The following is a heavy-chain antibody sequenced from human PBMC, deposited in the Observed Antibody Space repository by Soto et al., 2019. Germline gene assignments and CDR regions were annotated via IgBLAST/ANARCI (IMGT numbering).Heavy chain of an antibody. CDR2: ISIRGDYR. CDR1: GFTFSSSG. V-gene: IGHV3-23*01. Sequence: EGQLLQSGGGLVQPGESLRLSCAASGFTFSSSGMSWVRQAPGKGLEWVSSISIRGDYRYYADSVKGRFTISRDNSKNTLYLQMSRLRAEDTALYYCANRGGFDFWGQGTMVAVSS. CDR3: ANRGGFDF. D-gene: IGHD2-15*01. J-gene: IGHJ3*01.